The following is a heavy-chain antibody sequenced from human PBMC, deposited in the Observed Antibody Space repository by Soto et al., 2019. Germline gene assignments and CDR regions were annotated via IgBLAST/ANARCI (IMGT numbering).Heavy chain of an antibody. CDR1: EGSIGSIGW. J-gene: IGHJ6*02. Sequence: SETHRLTYAVSEGSIGSIGWWSRIRQPPGKGLEWIGEIYHSGSTNYNPSLKSRVTISVDKSKNQFSLKLSSVTAADTAVYYCARGGRYFDGPRWNYYYSGMALWGHGNTVPV. CDR3: ARGGRYFDGPRWNYYYSGMAL. V-gene: IGHV4-4*02. D-gene: IGHD3-9*01. CDR2: IYHSGST.